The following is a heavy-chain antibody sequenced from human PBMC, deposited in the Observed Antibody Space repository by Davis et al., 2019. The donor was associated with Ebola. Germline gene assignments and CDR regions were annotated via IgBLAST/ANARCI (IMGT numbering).Heavy chain of an antibody. CDR2: IEHHGRT. J-gene: IGHJ6*03. CDR3: AKLRGIEATFSQYYYMDV. D-gene: IGHD3-16*01. V-gene: IGHV4-59*12. Sequence: PSETLSLTCTVSGASFSPYYWSWIRQPPGKGLEWIGYIEHHGRTEYIPSLMSRVTISLDTSKNQFSLKLSSVTAADTAVYYCAKLRGIEATFSQYYYMDVWGKGTTVTVSS. CDR1: GASFSPYY.